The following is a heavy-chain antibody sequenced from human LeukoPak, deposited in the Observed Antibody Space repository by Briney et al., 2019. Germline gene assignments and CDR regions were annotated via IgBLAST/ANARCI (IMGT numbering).Heavy chain of an antibody. D-gene: IGHD3-16*02. J-gene: IGHJ4*02. V-gene: IGHV1-2*02. CDR2: INPNSGGT. Sequence: ASVKVSCKASGYTFTGYYMHWVRQAPGQGLEWMGWINPNSGGTKYAQKLLGRVTVTRDTSISTAYMQLSRLRSDDTAVYYCARGEGVNYRYSGFGYFNAVDYWGQGTLVTVSS. CDR1: GYTFTGYY. CDR3: ARGEGVNYRYSGFGYFNAVDY.